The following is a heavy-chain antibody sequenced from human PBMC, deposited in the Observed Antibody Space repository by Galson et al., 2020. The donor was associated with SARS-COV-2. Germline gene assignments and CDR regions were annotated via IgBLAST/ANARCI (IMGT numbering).Heavy chain of an antibody. CDR1: GFTFSSYG. CDR2: IRYDGGDK. Sequence: GESLKISCAASGFTFSSYGMHWVRQAPGKGLEWVAFIRYDGGDKYSADSVKGRFIISRDNSKNTLYLQMNSLRAEDTAVYYCAKDTYLHDSWSGGSLDYWGQGTLVTVSS. CDR3: AKDTYLHDSWSGGSLDY. V-gene: IGHV3-30*02. D-gene: IGHD3-3*01. J-gene: IGHJ4*02.